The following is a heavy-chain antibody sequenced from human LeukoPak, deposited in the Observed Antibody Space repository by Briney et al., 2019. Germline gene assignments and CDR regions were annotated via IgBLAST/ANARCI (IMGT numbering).Heavy chain of an antibody. V-gene: IGHV3-23*01. CDR2: ISGSGGSI. J-gene: IGHJ4*02. D-gene: IGHD3-16*02. CDR1: GFTFSSYA. Sequence: GGSLRLSCAASGFTFSSYAMSWVRQAPGKGLEWVSDISGSGGSIYYADSVRGRFTISRDNSKNTVSMQMSSLRAEDTAVYYCAKGTTFGGIIVMYFDHWGQGALVTVSS. CDR3: AKGTTFGGIIVMYFDH.